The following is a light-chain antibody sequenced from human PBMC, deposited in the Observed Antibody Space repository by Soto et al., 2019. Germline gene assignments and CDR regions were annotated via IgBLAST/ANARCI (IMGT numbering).Light chain of an antibody. CDR3: NSYTSSSTHV. Sequence: QSVLTQPASVSGSPGQSITISCTGSSSDVGGHNHVSWYQQHPGKAPKLIIYEVGNRPSGVSNRFSGSKSGNTASLTISGFQAEDEADYYCNSYTSSSTHVFGIGTKVTVL. CDR1: SSDVGGHNH. V-gene: IGLV2-14*01. CDR2: EVG. J-gene: IGLJ1*01.